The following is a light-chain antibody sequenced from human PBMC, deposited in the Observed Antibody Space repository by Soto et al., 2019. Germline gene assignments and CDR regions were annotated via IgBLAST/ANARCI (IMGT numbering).Light chain of an antibody. CDR1: SSDVGGYNY. V-gene: IGLV2-14*01. CDR2: DVN. Sequence: QSALTQPASVSGSPGQSITISCTGTSSDVGGYNYVSWYQQHPGKAPKLMIYDVNNRPSGVSNRFSGSKSGNTASLTISGLQAEDDADYYCSSYTGSSTYVVFGGGPKLTVL. J-gene: IGLJ2*01. CDR3: SSYTGSSTYVV.